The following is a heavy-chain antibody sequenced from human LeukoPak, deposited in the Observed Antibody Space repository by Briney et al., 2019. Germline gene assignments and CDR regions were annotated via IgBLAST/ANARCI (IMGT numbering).Heavy chain of an antibody. CDR3: ARDEGYDSSGYYYYFDY. J-gene: IGHJ4*02. V-gene: IGHV3-53*01. CDR2: IYSGGSA. D-gene: IGHD3-22*01. CDR1: GFTVSSNY. Sequence: PGGSLRLSCAASGFTVSSNYMSWVRQAPGKGLEWVSVIYSGGSAYYADSVKGRFTISRDNSKNTLYLQMNSLRAEDTAVYYCARDEGYDSSGYYYYFDYWGQGTLVTFSS.